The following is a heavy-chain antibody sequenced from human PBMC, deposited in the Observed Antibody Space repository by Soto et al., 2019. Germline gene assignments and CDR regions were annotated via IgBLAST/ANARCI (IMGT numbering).Heavy chain of an antibody. J-gene: IGHJ4*02. D-gene: IGHD5-18*01. CDR3: ARSGTAMVLVDY. V-gene: IGHV4-59*01. CDR2: IYYSGST. Sequence: SETLSLTCTVSAGSISSYFWSWLRQPPGKGLEWIGYIYYSGSTNYNPSLKSRVTISVDTSKNQFSLKLSSVTAADTAVYYCARSGTAMVLVDYWGQGTLVTVSS. CDR1: AGSISSYF.